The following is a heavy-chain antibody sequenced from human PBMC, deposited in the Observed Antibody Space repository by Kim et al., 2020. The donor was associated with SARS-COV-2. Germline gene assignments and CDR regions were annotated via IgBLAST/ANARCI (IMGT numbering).Heavy chain of an antibody. V-gene: IGHV3-74*01. J-gene: IGHJ4*02. CDR1: GFTFSSYW. Sequence: GGSLRLSCAASGFTFSSYWMHWVRQAPGKGLVWVSRINSDGSSTSYADSVKGRFTISRDNAKNTLYLQMNSLRAEDTAVYYCARVAYCGGDCEVAGYWGQGTLVTVSS. CDR2: INSDGSST. CDR3: ARVAYCGGDCEVAGY. D-gene: IGHD2-21*02.